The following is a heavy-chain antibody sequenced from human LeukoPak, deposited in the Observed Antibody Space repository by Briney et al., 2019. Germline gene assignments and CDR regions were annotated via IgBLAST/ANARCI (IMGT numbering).Heavy chain of an antibody. CDR3: ARDGVGYYDSSGYCYFQH. J-gene: IGHJ1*01. V-gene: IGHV1-2*02. CDR2: INPNSGGT. Sequence: ASVKVSCKASGYTFTGYYMHWVRQAPGQGLEWIGWINPNSGGTNYAQKFQGRVTMTRDTSISTAYMELSRLRSDDTAVYYCARDGVGYYDSSGYCYFQHWGQGTLVTVSS. D-gene: IGHD3-22*01. CDR1: GYTFTGYY.